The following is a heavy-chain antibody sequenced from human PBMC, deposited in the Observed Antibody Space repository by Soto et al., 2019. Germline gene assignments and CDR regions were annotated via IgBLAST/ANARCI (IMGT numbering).Heavy chain of an antibody. CDR3: AKGDGFILAV. D-gene: IGHD1-26*01. CDR2: TNTGGTT. Sequence: EVQVLATGGGLIQPGGSLRLSCAASGFTVNSNYMSWVRQAPGEGLQWVSITNTGGTTYYADSVKGRFTVSRDNSKNTRYLQMNSLRAGDTAGYYRAKGDGFILAVWGQGTRVSVSS. V-gene: IGHV3-53*02. CDR1: GFTVNSNY. J-gene: IGHJ6*02.